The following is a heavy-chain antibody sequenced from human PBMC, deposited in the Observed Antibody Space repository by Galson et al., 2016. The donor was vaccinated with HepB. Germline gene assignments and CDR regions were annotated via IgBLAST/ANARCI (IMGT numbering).Heavy chain of an antibody. D-gene: IGHD4-23*01. CDR1: GFSLTTGGS. J-gene: IGHJ3*02. Sequence: PALVKPTQTLTLTCTFSGFSLTTGGSVGWIRQPPGKVLEWLALIYWNDDKYYRPSLKSRLTITKDTFKNQVVLTMTNMDPVDTGTYYCAHRLGTTGVTWGVVAFDIWGQGIMVTVSS. CDR2: IYWNDDK. CDR3: AHRLGTTGVTWGVVAFDI. V-gene: IGHV2-5*01.